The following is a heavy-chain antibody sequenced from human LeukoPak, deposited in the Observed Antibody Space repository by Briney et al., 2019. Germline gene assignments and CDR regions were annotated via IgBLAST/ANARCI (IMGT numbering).Heavy chain of an antibody. CDR1: GGTFSSYA. Sequence: SVKVSCKASGGTFSSYAISWVRQAPGQGLGWMGRIIPILGIANYAQKFQGRVTITADKSTSTAYMELSSLRSEDTAVYYCARVAPDYYDSSGHVDWWGQGTLVTVSS. CDR2: IIPILGIA. D-gene: IGHD3-22*01. CDR3: ARVAPDYYDSSGHVDW. V-gene: IGHV1-69*04. J-gene: IGHJ4*02.